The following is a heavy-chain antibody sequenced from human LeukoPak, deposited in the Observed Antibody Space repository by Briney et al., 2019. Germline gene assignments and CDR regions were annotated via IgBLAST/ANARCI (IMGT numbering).Heavy chain of an antibody. CDR2: IHHSGST. V-gene: IGHV4-59*01. CDR3: ARCYGSGPFYYYMDV. Sequence: SETLSLTCTVSGGSIIGYYWSWIRQSPGKGLEWIGYIHHSGSTNYNPSLKSLVTISVDMSKNQFSLKLSSVTAADTAVYYCARCYGSGPFYYYMDVWGKGTTVTVSS. J-gene: IGHJ6*03. D-gene: IGHD3-10*01. CDR1: GGSIIGYY.